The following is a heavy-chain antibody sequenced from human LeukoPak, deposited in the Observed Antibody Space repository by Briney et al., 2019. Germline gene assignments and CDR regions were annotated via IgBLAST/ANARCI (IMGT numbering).Heavy chain of an antibody. J-gene: IGHJ4*02. Sequence: SETLSLTCTVSGGSISSSSYYWGWIRQPPGKGLEWIGSISYSGSTYYNPSLKSRVTISVDTSKNQFSLKLSSVTAADTAVYYCARDGAWSNFDYWGQGTLVTVSS. D-gene: IGHD3-3*01. CDR3: ARDGAWSNFDY. V-gene: IGHV4-39*07. CDR2: ISYSGST. CDR1: GGSISSSSYY.